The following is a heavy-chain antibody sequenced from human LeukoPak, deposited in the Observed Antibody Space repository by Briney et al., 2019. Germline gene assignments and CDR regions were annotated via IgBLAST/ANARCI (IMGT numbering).Heavy chain of an antibody. V-gene: IGHV3-21*01. D-gene: IGHD3-3*01. Sequence: PGGSLRLSCAVSGFTFSSYSMHWVRQAPGKGLEWVSCVNTDGRYIFYADSVKGRFTISRGDAKNSLYLQMNSLRAEDTALYYCARGDDFWGERNAFDIWGQGTMVTVSS. J-gene: IGHJ3*02. CDR1: GFTFSSYS. CDR2: VNTDGRYI. CDR3: ARGDDFWGERNAFDI.